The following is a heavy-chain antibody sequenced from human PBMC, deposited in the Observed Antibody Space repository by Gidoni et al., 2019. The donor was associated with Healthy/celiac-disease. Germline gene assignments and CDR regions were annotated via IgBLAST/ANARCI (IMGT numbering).Heavy chain of an antibody. CDR2: IWDDGSNK. D-gene: IGHD3-3*01. Sequence: QVQLVESGGGVVQPGRSLRLSCAASGFTFSSYGMHWVRQAPGKGLEWVAVIWDDGSNKDYADSVKGRFTISRDNSKNTLYLQMNSLRAEDTAVYYCARGGPPDFNYVDYWGQGTLVTVSS. V-gene: IGHV3-33*01. J-gene: IGHJ4*02. CDR1: GFTFSSYG. CDR3: ARGGPPDFNYVDY.